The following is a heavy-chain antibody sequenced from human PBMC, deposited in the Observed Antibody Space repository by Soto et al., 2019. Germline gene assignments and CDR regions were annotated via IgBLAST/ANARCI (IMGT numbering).Heavy chain of an antibody. J-gene: IGHJ4*02. D-gene: IGHD2-15*01. CDR3: ARLYCSGGSCERRGYFDY. CDR2: IYYSGST. Sequence: LSLTCTVSGGSISSGGYYWSWIRQHPGKGLEWIGYIYYSGSTYYNPSLKSRVTMLLDTSRNQFSLKLTSVSAADTSVYFCARLYCSGGSCERRGYFDYWGQGALVTVSS. CDR1: GGSISSGGYY. V-gene: IGHV4-31*03.